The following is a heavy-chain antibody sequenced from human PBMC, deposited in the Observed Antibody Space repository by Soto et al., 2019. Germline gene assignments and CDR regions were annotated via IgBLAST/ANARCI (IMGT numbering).Heavy chain of an antibody. V-gene: IGHV4-39*01. CDR3: AVGSSTSSNWFDP. CDR1: GGSISSSSYY. CDR2: IYYSGST. J-gene: IGHJ5*02. Sequence: LSLTCTVSGGSISSSSYYWGWIRQPPGKGLEWIGSIYYSGSTYYNPSLKSRVTISVDTSKNRFSLKLSSVTAADTAVYYCAVGSSTSSNWFDPWGQGTLVTVSS. D-gene: IGHD2-2*01.